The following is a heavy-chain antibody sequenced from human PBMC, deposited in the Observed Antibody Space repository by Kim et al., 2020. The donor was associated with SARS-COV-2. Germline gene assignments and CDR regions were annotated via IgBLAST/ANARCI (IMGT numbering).Heavy chain of an antibody. V-gene: IGHV3-7*03. CDR3: ASHNNQPRGLG. CDR2: INQDGSEK. CDR1: GFTFSSYW. Sequence: GGSLRLSCAASGFTFSSYWMSWVRQAPGKGLEWVANINQDGSEKYYVDSVKGRFTISRDNAKNSLYLQMNSLRAEDTAVYYCASHNNQPRGLGWGQGTLVTVSS. J-gene: IGHJ4*02. D-gene: IGHD3-16*01.